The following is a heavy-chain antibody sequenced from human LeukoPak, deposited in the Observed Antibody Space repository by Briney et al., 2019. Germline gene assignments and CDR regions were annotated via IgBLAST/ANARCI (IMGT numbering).Heavy chain of an antibody. Sequence: HSGGSLRLSCAASGFTFSRYGMHWVRQAPGKGLEWVAVIWYDGSNKYYAESVKGRFTISRDNSKNTPHLQMNSLRAEDTAVYYCARDPPMYYYDEPGSRDAFDIWGQGTMVTVSS. D-gene: IGHD3-22*01. J-gene: IGHJ3*02. CDR3: ARDPPMYYYDEPGSRDAFDI. CDR2: IWYDGSNK. V-gene: IGHV3-33*01. CDR1: GFTFSRYG.